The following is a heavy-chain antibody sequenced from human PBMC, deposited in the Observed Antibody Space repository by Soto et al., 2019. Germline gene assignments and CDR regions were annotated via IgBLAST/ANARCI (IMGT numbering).Heavy chain of an antibody. V-gene: IGHV1-69*02. CDR1: GGTFSSYT. Sequence: QVQLVQSGAEVKKPGSSVKVSCKASGGTFSSYTISWVRQAPGQGLEWMGRIIPILGIANYAQKFQGRVTITADKSTSTAYMELSSLRSEDTAVYYCARVDYYGSGSQTRSDYWGQGTLVTVSS. CDR3: ARVDYYGSGSQTRSDY. J-gene: IGHJ4*02. CDR2: IIPILGIA. D-gene: IGHD3-10*01.